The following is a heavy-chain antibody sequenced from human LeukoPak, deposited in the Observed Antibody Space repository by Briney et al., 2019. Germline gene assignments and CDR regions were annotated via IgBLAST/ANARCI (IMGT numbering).Heavy chain of an antibody. J-gene: IGHJ4*02. Sequence: RGSLRLSCAASGFTFSDYYMSWIRQAPGKGLEWVSYISSSGSTIYYADSVKGRFTISRDNAKNSLYLQMNSLRAEDTAVYYCARALWFGETFPAYWGQGTLVTVSS. V-gene: IGHV3-11*04. CDR3: ARALWFGETFPAY. CDR2: ISSSGSTI. CDR1: GFTFSDYY. D-gene: IGHD3-10*01.